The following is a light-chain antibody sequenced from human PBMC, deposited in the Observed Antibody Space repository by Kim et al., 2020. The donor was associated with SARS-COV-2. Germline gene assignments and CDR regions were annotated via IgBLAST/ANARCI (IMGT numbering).Light chain of an antibody. J-gene: IGLJ2*01. CDR2: DVS. V-gene: IGLV2-11*01. CDR1: SSDVGGYNY. CDR3: CSYAGSYSL. Sequence: QSALTQPRSVSGSHGQSVTISCTGTSSDVGGYNYVSWYQQHPGKAPKLMIYDVSRRPSGVPDRFSGSKSGNTASLTISGLQAEDEADYYCCSYAGSYSLFGGGTQLTVL.